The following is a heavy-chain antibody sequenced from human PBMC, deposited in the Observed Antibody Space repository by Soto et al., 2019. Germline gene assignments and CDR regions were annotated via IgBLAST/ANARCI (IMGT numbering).Heavy chain of an antibody. CDR2: ISADSGEP. V-gene: IGHV1-18*01. J-gene: IGHJ4*02. Sequence: GASVKVSCKASGFSSTTYAFSWVGRAPGQGLEWMGLISADSGEPRYAQKFQGRVAMTTDTSTRTAYMELRGLTSDDTAVYYCGVSAGLDFWGQGARVTVSS. D-gene: IGHD6-13*01. CDR3: GVSAGLDF. CDR1: GFSSTTYA.